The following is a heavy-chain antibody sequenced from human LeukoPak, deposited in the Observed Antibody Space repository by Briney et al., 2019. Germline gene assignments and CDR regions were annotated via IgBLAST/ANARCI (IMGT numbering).Heavy chain of an antibody. D-gene: IGHD3-3*01. J-gene: IGHJ6*03. Sequence: PGGSLRLSCAASGFTFSSYAMSWVRQAPGKGLEWVSAISGSGGSTYYADSVKGRFTISRDNSKNTLYLQMNSLRAEDTAVYYCAKSNTIFGVVICYMDVWGKGTTVTVSS. CDR3: AKSNTIFGVVICYMDV. CDR1: GFTFSSYA. V-gene: IGHV3-23*01. CDR2: ISGSGGST.